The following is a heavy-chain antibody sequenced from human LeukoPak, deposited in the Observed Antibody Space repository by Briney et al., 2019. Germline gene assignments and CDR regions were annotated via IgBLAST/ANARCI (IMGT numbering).Heavy chain of an antibody. Sequence: ASVKVSCKASGYTFTGYYMHWVRQAPGQGLEWMGWINPNSGGTNYAQKFQGRVTMTRDTSISTAYMELSRLRSDDTAVYYCARAETYYYDSSGYQNYWGQGTLVTVSS. CDR1: GYTFTGYY. CDR2: INPNSGGT. J-gene: IGHJ4*02. D-gene: IGHD3-22*01. CDR3: ARAETYYYDSSGYQNY. V-gene: IGHV1-2*02.